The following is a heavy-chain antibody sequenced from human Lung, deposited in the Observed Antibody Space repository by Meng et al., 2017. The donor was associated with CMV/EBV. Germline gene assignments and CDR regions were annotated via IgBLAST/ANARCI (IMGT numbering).Heavy chain of an antibody. Sequence: LRLSCTVSGGSISSGGYYWSWIRQHPGKGLEWIGYIYYSASTYYNPSLKSRVTISVDTSKNQFSLKLSSVTAADTAVYYCAREQLVRGGLDFWGQGTXVTVYS. CDR2: IYYSAST. CDR1: GGSISSGGYY. J-gene: IGHJ4*02. D-gene: IGHD6-6*01. V-gene: IGHV4-31*03. CDR3: AREQLVRGGLDF.